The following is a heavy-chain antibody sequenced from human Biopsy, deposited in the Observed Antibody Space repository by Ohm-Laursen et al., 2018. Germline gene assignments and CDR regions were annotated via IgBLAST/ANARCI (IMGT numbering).Heavy chain of an antibody. CDR2: VSSDGKNK. CDR1: GFTLSNYG. J-gene: IGHJ4*02. Sequence: SLRLSRAASGFTLSNYGMHWVRQAPGRGLEWVAAVSSDGKNKHYADSVQGRFTISRDNSRNTVDLQMNSLRAEDTAVYYCAKGLYSGSYYYDSWGQGTLVTVSS. CDR3: AKGLYSGSYYYDS. V-gene: IGHV3-30*18. D-gene: IGHD1-26*01.